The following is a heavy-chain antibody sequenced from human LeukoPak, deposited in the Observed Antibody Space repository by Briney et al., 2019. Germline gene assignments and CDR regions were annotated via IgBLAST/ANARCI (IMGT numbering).Heavy chain of an antibody. CDR2: ISWNSGSI. J-gene: IGHJ4*02. Sequence: PGRSLRLSCAASGFTFDDYAMHWVRQAPGKGLEWVSGISWNSGSIGYADSVKGRFTISRDNAKNSLYLQMNSLRAEDTALYYCAKDVSYSSSWYHLDYWGQGTLVSVSS. CDR3: AKDVSYSSSWYHLDY. CDR1: GFTFDDYA. V-gene: IGHV3-9*01. D-gene: IGHD6-13*01.